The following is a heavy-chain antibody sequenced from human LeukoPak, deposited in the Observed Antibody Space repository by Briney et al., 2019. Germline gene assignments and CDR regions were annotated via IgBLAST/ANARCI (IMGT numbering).Heavy chain of an antibody. CDR2: ISSSSSYI. J-gene: IGHJ6*03. CDR1: GFTFSSYS. D-gene: IGHD3-10*01. Sequence: GGSLRLSCAASGFTFSSYSMNWVRQAPGKGLEWVSSISSSSSYIYYADSVKGRFTISRDNAKNSLYLQMNSLRAEDTAVYYCARSRPYYYGSGISNGDGYMDVWGKGTTVTVSS. CDR3: ARSRPYYYGSGISNGDGYMDV. V-gene: IGHV3-21*01.